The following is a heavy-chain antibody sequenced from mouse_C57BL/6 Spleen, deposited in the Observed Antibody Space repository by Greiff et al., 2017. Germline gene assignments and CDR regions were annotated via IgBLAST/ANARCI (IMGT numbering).Heavy chain of an antibody. Sequence: EVKLLESGGGLVKPGGSLKLSCAASGFTFSDYGMHWVRQAPEKGLEWVAYISSGSSTIYYADTVKGRYTISRDNAKNTLFLQMTSLRSEDTAMYYCARPPITTVVDYYAMDDWGQGTSVTVSS. J-gene: IGHJ4*01. CDR3: ARPPITTVVDYYAMDD. V-gene: IGHV5-17*01. CDR1: GFTFSDYG. D-gene: IGHD1-1*01. CDR2: ISSGSSTI.